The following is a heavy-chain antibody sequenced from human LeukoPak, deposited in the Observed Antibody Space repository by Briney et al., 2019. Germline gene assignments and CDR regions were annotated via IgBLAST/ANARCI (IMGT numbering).Heavy chain of an antibody. CDR1: GYNFTSYW. D-gene: IGHD3-9*01. Sequence: GESLKISCKGSGYNFTSYWIGWVRQMPGKGLEWMGIIYPGDSDTRYSPSFQGQVTISADKSISTAYLQWSSLKASDTAMYYCACGYYDILTGYYRDPDYWGQGTLVTVSS. CDR2: IYPGDSDT. V-gene: IGHV5-51*01. J-gene: IGHJ4*02. CDR3: ACGYYDILTGYYRDPDY.